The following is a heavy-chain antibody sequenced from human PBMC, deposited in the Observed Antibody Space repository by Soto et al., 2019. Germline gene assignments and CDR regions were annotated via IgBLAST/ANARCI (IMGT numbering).Heavy chain of an antibody. D-gene: IGHD1-26*01. J-gene: IGHJ3*02. Sequence: QVQLVQSGAEVKKPGASVKVSCKASGYTFTSYDINWVRQATGQGLEWMGWMNPNSGNTGYAQKSQGRVTMTENTSRSTAYMELSSLRSENTAVDYFALSWGGSYYAFDIWGQGGMVTVSS. CDR3: ALSWGGSYYAFDI. V-gene: IGHV1-8*01. CDR1: GYTFTSYD. CDR2: MNPNSGNT.